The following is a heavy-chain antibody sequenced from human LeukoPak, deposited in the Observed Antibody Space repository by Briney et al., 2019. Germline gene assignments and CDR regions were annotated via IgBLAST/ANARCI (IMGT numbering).Heavy chain of an antibody. CDR2: IYTSGST. J-gene: IGHJ4*02. CDR1: GGSISSGSYY. CDR3: ARRQHKPPLALDS. V-gene: IGHV4-61*02. D-gene: IGHD3-3*01. Sequence: SETLSLTCTVSGGSISSGSYYWSWIRQPAGKGLEWNGRIYTSGSTNYNPSLKSRVTISVDTSKNQFSLKLSSVTAADTPVYYGARRQHKPPLALDSGGQETLVTISS.